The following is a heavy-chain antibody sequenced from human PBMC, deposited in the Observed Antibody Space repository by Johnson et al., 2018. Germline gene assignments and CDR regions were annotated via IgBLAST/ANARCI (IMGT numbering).Heavy chain of an antibody. V-gene: IGHV1-8*01. J-gene: IGHJ3*02. CDR2: MNPNSINT. CDR3: SRLRNRTRGFDI. Sequence: QVQLQESGAEVKKPGASVKVSCKASGYTFTSYDINWVRQATGQGLEWMGWMNPNSINTAYAQKFQGRVTMTRNISISTAYMELSSLRSKDTAVCYCSRLRNRTRGFDIWGQGRMVTVSS. D-gene: IGHD1-14*01. CDR1: GYTFTSYD.